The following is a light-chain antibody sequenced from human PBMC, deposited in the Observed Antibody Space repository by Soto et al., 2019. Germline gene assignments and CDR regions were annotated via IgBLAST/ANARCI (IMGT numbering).Light chain of an antibody. CDR1: QSVSSY. CDR3: QHGSNWPPCIT. CDR2: DAS. J-gene: IGKJ4*01. Sequence: EIVLTQSTATLSLSPGERATLSCRASQSVSSYLAWYQQKPGQAPRLLIYDASNRATGIPARFSGSGSGTDFTLTTSSLEPEAFGVYYCQHGSNWPPCITFGGGTKVEIK. V-gene: IGKV3-11*01.